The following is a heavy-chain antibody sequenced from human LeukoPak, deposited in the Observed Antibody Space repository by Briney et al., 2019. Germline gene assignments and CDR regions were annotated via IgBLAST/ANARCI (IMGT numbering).Heavy chain of an antibody. V-gene: IGHV1-69*05. D-gene: IGHD3-22*01. CDR2: IIPIVGTA. CDR1: GGTFSSYA. J-gene: IGHJ4*02. CDR3: AAAGPHTPMIVVVTMVY. Sequence: SVKVSCKASGGTFSSYALSWVRQAPGQGLEWMGRIIPIVGTANYAQKFQCSVTITTDESTSTAYMELSSLRSEDTAVYYCAAAGPHTPMIVVVTMVYWGQGTLVTVSS.